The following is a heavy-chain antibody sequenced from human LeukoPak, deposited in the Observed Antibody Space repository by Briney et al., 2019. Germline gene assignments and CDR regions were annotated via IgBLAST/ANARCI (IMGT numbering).Heavy chain of an antibody. CDR1: GYTFTSYD. V-gene: IGHV1-8*01. CDR2: MSASSGNT. CDR3: ARTPPKGDIDY. Sequence: APVKVSCKASGYTFTSYDINWVRQATGQGLEWLGWMSASSGNTGYAQKFQGRVSMTRATSISTAYLELSSLTFEDTAVYYCARTPPKGDIDYWGQGTLVTVSS. J-gene: IGHJ4*02.